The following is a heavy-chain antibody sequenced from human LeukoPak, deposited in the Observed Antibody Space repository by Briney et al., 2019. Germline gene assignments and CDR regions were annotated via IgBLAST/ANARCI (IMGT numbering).Heavy chain of an antibody. CDR1: GFTFSSYS. V-gene: IGHV3-48*01. Sequence: GGSLRLSCAASGFTFSSYSMNWVRQAPGKGLEWVSYVSSSSSTIYYADSVKGRFTISRDNAKNSLYLQMNSLRAEDTAVYYCARDVGSGYSDAFDIWGQGTMVTVSS. J-gene: IGHJ3*02. CDR3: ARDVGSGYSDAFDI. CDR2: VSSSSSTI. D-gene: IGHD3-22*01.